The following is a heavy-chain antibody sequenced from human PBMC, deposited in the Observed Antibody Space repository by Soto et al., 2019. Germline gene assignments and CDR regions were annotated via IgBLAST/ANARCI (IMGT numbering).Heavy chain of an antibody. Sequence: QVQLVQSGAEVKRPGASVKVSCKASGYTFTNYDINWVRQAAGQGLEWMGWMNPNSGKTGYAQKFQGRVTMSRDTSITTAYMELRSLRSEDTAVYYCATTAEVGKFDPWGQGTLDTVSS. V-gene: IGHV1-8*01. CDR3: ATTAEVGKFDP. CDR1: GYTFTNYD. D-gene: IGHD7-27*01. CDR2: MNPNSGKT. J-gene: IGHJ5*02.